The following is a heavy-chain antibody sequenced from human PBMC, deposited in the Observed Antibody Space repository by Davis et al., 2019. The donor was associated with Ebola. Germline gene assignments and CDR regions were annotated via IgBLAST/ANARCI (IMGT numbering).Heavy chain of an antibody. D-gene: IGHD6-25*01. Sequence: GGSLRLSCAASGFTFSNAWMNWVRQAPGKGLEWVGRIKSKTDGGTTDYAAPVKGRFTISRDDSKNTLYLQMNSLKTEDTAVYYCTTDKADVADYYYYYGMDVWGQGTTVTVSS. CDR2: IKSKTDGGTT. J-gene: IGHJ6*02. V-gene: IGHV3-15*07. CDR3: TTDKADVADYYYYYGMDV. CDR1: GFTFSNAW.